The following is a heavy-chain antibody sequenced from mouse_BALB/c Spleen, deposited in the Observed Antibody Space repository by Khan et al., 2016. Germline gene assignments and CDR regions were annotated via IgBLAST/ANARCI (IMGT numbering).Heavy chain of an antibody. V-gene: IGHV3-2*02. CDR1: GYSITSDYA. Sequence: EVQLQASGPGLVKPSQSLSLTCTVTGYSITSDYAWNWIRQFPGNKLEWMGYISYSGSTSYNPSLKSRISITRDTSKHQFFLQLNSVTKEDTATYYCARNGNRYERTWFAYWGQGTLVTVSA. D-gene: IGHD2-14*01. CDR3: ARNGNRYERTWFAY. CDR2: ISYSGST. J-gene: IGHJ3*01.